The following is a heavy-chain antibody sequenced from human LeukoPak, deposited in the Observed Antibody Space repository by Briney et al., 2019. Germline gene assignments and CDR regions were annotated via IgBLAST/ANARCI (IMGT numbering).Heavy chain of an antibody. J-gene: IGHJ4*02. D-gene: IGHD3-10*01. V-gene: IGHV4-39*07. CDR2: VYYSGTT. CDR3: AREANYYGSGSYFEGTFDY. CDR1: GGSISLSYYY. Sequence: SETLSLTCSVSGGSISLSYYYWGWIRQPPGKALEWIGSVYYSGTTSYNPSLKSRVTISVDTSKNEFSLKLTSVTAADTAVYYCAREANYYGSGSYFEGTFDYWGQGSLVTVSS.